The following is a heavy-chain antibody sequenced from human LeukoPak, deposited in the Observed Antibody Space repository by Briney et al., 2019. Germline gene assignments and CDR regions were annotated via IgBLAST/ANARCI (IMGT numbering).Heavy chain of an antibody. Sequence: PGGSLRLSCATAGFTFSTFGIHWVRQTPGKGLEWAAAIQSDGSKKYYGDSVKGRFTISRDSSKNTVYLQMNSLRDEDTAVYYCARDVDTSSHSSQLDPWGQGTLVTVSS. D-gene: IGHD5-18*01. J-gene: IGHJ5*02. CDR3: ARDVDTSSHSSQLDP. CDR2: IQSDGSKK. V-gene: IGHV3-33*01. CDR1: GFTFSTFG.